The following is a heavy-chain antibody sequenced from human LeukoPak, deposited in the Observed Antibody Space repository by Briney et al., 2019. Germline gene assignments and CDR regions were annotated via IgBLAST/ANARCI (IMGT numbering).Heavy chain of an antibody. V-gene: IGHV3-48*01. Sequence: GGSLRLSCAASGFTFSSYSMNWVRQAPGKGLEWVSYISSSSSTIYYADSVKGRFTISRDNAKNSLYLQMNSLRAEDTAVYYCARGRSGYHYGYWGQVTLVTVSS. CDR2: ISSSSSTI. CDR1: GFTFSSYS. D-gene: IGHD3-22*01. CDR3: ARGRSGYHYGY. J-gene: IGHJ4*02.